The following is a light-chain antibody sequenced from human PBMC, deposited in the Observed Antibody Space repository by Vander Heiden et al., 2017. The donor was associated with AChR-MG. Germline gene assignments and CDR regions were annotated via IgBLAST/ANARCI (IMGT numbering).Light chain of an antibody. Sequence: SMLTQPPSVAVAPGKTPTFTCGGNNLARKSVHWYQQLPGQAPVLVIYDDTNRPSEIPERFSGATSVTTAALAISGVEAGDEADYYCQVWDTTNDHQVVFGGGTELTVL. CDR3: QVWDTTNDHQVV. CDR2: DDT. J-gene: IGLJ3*02. V-gene: IGLV3-21*04. CDR1: NLARKS.